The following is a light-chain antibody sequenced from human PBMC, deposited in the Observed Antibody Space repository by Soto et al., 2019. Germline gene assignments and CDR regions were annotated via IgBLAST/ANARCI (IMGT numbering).Light chain of an antibody. CDR2: LGS. Sequence: EIVMTQSPLSLPVTPGEPASISCRSSQSLLHSNGYNYLDWYLQKPGQSPQLLIYLGSNRASGVPDRFSGSGSGTDCTLKISRVEAEDVGVYYCMQALQTLLTFGQGTRLEIK. V-gene: IGKV2-28*01. CDR1: QSLLHSNGYNY. CDR3: MQALQTLLT. J-gene: IGKJ5*01.